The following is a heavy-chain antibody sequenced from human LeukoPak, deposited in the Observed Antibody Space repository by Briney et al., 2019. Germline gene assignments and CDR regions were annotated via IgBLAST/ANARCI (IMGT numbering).Heavy chain of an antibody. Sequence: GGSLRLSCVGSGFTFSDYYISWIRQAPGNGLEWVSFISNGGTTQYYADSVKGRFTISRDNAKNSIYLQMNNLGAEDTAVYYCASNYGSGNYYRDFWGRGTLVTVSS. CDR1: GFTFSDYY. V-gene: IGHV3-11*01. CDR3: ASNYGSGNYYRDF. CDR2: ISNGGTTQ. D-gene: IGHD3-10*01. J-gene: IGHJ4*02.